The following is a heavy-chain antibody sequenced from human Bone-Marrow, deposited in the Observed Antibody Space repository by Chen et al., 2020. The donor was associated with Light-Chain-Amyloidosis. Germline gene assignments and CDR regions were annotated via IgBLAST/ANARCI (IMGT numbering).Heavy chain of an antibody. J-gene: IGHJ4*02. D-gene: IGHD5-12*01. CDR2: IYPDDSDA. V-gene: IGHV5-51*01. CDR1: GYTFPNYW. CDR3: ARRRDGYNFDY. Sequence: EVQLKQSGPEVKKPGESLKISCKSSGYTFPNYWIGWVRQMPGKGLEWMGVIYPDDSDARYSPSFEGQVTISADKSITTAYLQWRSLKASDTAMYYCARRRDGYNFDYWGQGTLVTVSS.